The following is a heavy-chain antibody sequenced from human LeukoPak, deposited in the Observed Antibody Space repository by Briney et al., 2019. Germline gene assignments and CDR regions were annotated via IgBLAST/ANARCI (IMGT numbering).Heavy chain of an antibody. Sequence: ASETLSLTCAVYGGSFSGYYWSWIRQPLGKGLEWIGEINHSGSTNYNPSLKSRVTISVDTSKNQFSLKLSSVTAADTAVYYCASRTPKTNGYCSGGSCYSRGPFDYWGQGTLVTVSS. J-gene: IGHJ4*02. CDR1: GGSFSGYY. CDR3: ASRTPKTNGYCSGGSCYSRGPFDY. D-gene: IGHD2-15*01. V-gene: IGHV4-34*01. CDR2: INHSGST.